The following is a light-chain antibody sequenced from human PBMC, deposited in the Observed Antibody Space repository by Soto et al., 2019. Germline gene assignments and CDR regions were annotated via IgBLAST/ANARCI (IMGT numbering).Light chain of an antibody. V-gene: IGKV3-20*01. J-gene: IGKJ4*01. CDR1: QSVSSY. CDR2: DAS. CDR3: RHFGSYPVT. Sequence: EIVLTQSPGTLSLSPGERATLSCRASQSVSSYLAWYQQKPGQAPRLLIYDASSSAAGIPARFSGGGSGTDFTLTSSRLEPEDFAVYCGRHFGSYPVTFGGGTKVDMK.